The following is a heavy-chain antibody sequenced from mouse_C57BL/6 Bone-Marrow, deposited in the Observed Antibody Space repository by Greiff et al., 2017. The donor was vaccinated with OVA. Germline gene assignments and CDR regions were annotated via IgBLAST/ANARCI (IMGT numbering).Heavy chain of an antibody. Sequence: QVQLKESGPGLVQPSQSLSITCTVSGFSLTSYGVHWVRQSPGKGLEWLGVIWSGGSTDYNAAFISRLSISNDNSKSQVFFKMNSLQADDTAIYYCARNYPITTVVAYYAMDYWGQGTSVTVSS. CDR2: IWSGGST. J-gene: IGHJ4*01. D-gene: IGHD1-1*01. CDR1: GFSLTSYG. V-gene: IGHV2-2*01. CDR3: ARNYPITTVVAYYAMDY.